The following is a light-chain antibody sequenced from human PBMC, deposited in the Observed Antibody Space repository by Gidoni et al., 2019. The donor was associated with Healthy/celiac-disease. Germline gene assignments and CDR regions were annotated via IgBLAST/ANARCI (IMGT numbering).Light chain of an antibody. Sequence: EIAMTQSPATLPVSPGERATLSCRASQSVSSNLAWYQQKPGQAPRLLIYGASTRATGIPARFSGSGSGTEFTLTISSLQSEDFAVYYCQQYNNWPLAFGQGTKLEIK. CDR3: QQYNNWPLA. V-gene: IGKV3-15*01. J-gene: IGKJ2*01. CDR2: GAS. CDR1: QSVSSN.